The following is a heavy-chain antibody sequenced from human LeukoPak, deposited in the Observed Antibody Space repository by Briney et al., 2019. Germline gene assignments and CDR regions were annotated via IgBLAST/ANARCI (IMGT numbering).Heavy chain of an antibody. D-gene: IGHD3-22*01. J-gene: IGHJ4*02. CDR3: AKDTIDYYDNSGYYRG. Sequence: GSLRLSCAASGFTFSSYAMSWVRQAPGKGLEWVSGVSGSGSSTYYADSVKGRFTVSRDNSKDTLYLQMNSLRAEDTAVYYCAKDTIDYYDNSGYYRGWGQGTLVTVSS. V-gene: IGHV3-23*01. CDR1: GFTFSSYA. CDR2: VSGSGSST.